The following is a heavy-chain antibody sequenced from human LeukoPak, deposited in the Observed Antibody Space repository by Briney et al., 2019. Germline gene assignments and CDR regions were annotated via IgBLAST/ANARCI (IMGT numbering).Heavy chain of an antibody. CDR2: ISGSGGST. D-gene: IGHD2-2*01. CDR3: AKAYCSSTNCFADY. CDR1: GFIFSNYA. J-gene: IGHJ4*02. V-gene: IGHV3-23*01. Sequence: GGSLRLSCAASGFIFSNYAMSWVRQAPGKGLEWVSGISGSGGSTYYADSVKGRFTISRDNSKNTLNLQMNSLRVEDTAVYYCAKAYCSSTNCFADYWGQGTLVAVSS.